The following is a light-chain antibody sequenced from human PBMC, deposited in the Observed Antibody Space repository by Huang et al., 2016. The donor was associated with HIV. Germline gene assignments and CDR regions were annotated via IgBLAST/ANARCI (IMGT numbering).Light chain of an antibody. CDR1: QAIGHS. J-gene: IGKJ4*01. Sequence: AIQLTQSPSSVSASAGDRVTVTCRASQAIGHSLAWYQHKPGKAPKLLTFGGSRLQSGVSPRLSGDGSGTDFSLNISSLRSEDFATYFCQQLRSYPLTFGGGTDV. CDR2: GGS. V-gene: IGKV1-13*02. CDR3: QQLRSYPLT.